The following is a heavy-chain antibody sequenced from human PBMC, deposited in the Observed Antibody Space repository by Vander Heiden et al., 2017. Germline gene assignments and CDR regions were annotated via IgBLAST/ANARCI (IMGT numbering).Heavy chain of an antibody. Sequence: EVQLLEAGGGLVQPGGSLRLSCAASGCTFSSYAMSWVRQAPGKGLEWVSAMSGSGGSTYYADSVKGRFTISRDNSKNTLYLQMNSLRAEDTAVYYCAKDLRGTVDTGADYWGQGTLVTVSS. CDR1: GCTFSSYA. J-gene: IGHJ4*02. CDR2: MSGSGGST. D-gene: IGHD5-18*01. CDR3: AKDLRGTVDTGADY. V-gene: IGHV3-23*01.